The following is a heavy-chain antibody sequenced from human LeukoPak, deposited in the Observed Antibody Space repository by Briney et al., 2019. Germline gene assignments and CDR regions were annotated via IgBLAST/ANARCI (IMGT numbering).Heavy chain of an antibody. CDR3: AREVVVGFTRHFDY. J-gene: IGHJ4*02. D-gene: IGHD2-15*01. CDR1: GFTFSSYP. Sequence: GGSLRLSCAASGFTFSSYPIHWVRQAPGKGLEYVSAISSNGGNTYYADSVRGRFTISRDNPENTVYLQMGSLRAEDMAVYYCAREVVVGFTRHFDYWGQGALVTVSS. CDR2: ISSNGGNT. V-gene: IGHV3-64*02.